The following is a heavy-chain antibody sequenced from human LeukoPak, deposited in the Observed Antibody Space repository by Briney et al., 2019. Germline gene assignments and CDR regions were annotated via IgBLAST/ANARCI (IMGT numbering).Heavy chain of an antibody. CDR2: IKSKTDGGTT. Sequence: PGGSLRLSCAASGFTFSNAWMSWVRQAPGKRLEWVGRIKSKTDGGTTDYAAPVKGRFTISRDDSKNTLYLQMNSLKTEDTAVYYCTTDLMYYYDSSGPDYWGQGTLVTVSS. D-gene: IGHD3-22*01. CDR3: TTDLMYYYDSSGPDY. CDR1: GFTFSNAW. J-gene: IGHJ4*02. V-gene: IGHV3-15*01.